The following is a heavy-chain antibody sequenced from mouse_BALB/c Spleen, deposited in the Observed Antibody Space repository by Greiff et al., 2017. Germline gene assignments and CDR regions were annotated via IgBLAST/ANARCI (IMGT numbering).Heavy chain of an antibody. V-gene: IGHV1-18*01. CDR2: INPNYDST. Sequence: EVQLQQFGAELVKPWASVKISCKASGYTFTDYNMDWVKQSHGKSLEWIGDINPNYDSTSYNQKFKGKATLTVDKSSSTAYMELRSLTSEDTAVYYCERGDYYGSSYWYFDVWGAGTTVTVSS. J-gene: IGHJ1*01. D-gene: IGHD1-1*01. CDR3: ERGDYYGSSYWYFDV. CDR1: GYTFTDYN.